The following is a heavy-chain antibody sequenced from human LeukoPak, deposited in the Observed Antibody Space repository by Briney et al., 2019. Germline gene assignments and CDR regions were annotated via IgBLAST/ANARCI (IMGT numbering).Heavy chain of an antibody. D-gene: IGHD5-12*01. J-gene: IGHJ5*02. Sequence: SETLSLTCAVSGGSISSSNWWSWVRQPPGKGLEWIGEIYHSGSTNYNPSLKSRVTISVDKSKNQFSLKLSSVTAADTAVYYCARAGYSGYDLWFDPWGQGTLVTVSS. CDR3: ARAGYSGYDLWFDP. CDR2: IYHSGST. CDR1: GGSISSSNW. V-gene: IGHV4-4*02.